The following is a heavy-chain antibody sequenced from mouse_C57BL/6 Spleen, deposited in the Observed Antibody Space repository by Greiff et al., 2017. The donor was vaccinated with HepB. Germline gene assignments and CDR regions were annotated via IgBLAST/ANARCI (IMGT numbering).Heavy chain of an antibody. Sequence: VQLLQSGAELARPGASVKLSCKASGYTFTSYGISWVKQRTGQGLEWIGEIYPRSGNTYYNEKFKGKATLTADTSSSTAYREFRNLTSEDYAVYFCAKTLTGRAMDYWGQGTSVTVSS. V-gene: IGHV1-81*01. D-gene: IGHD4-1*01. CDR3: AKTLTGRAMDY. CDR1: GYTFTSYG. J-gene: IGHJ4*01. CDR2: IYPRSGNT.